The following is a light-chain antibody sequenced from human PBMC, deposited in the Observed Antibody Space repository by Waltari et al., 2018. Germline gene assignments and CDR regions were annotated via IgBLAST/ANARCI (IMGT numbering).Light chain of an antibody. V-gene: IGKV3-20*01. J-gene: IGKJ1*01. CDR3: QQYGNLPWT. CDR2: AAS. Sequence: ETALTQSPATLSLSPGARVIISCRASQTVSSTYLAWHQQKPGQAPRLLIYAASSRATGVPDRFSGSGSGTEFSLIISRLEPEDSAVYYCQQYGNLPWTFGQGTKVEIK. CDR1: QTVSSTY.